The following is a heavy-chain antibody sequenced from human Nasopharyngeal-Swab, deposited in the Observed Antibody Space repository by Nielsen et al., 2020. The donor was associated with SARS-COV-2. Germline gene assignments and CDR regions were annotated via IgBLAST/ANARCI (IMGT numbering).Heavy chain of an antibody. CDR1: GFSFSTYW. D-gene: IGHD5-18*01. CDR2: ITWNSGNK. Sequence: SLKISCVASGFSFSTYWMHWVRQAPGKGLEWVSGITWNSGNKGYAESVQGRFTISRDNARNSLYLQMNSLRPEDTALYYCAKARRTDTYGFECFDYWGQGSLVTVSS. J-gene: IGHJ4*02. CDR3: AKARRTDTYGFECFDY. V-gene: IGHV3-9*01.